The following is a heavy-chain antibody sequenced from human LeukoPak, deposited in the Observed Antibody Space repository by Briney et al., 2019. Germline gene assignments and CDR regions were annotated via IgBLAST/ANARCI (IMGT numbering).Heavy chain of an antibody. CDR1: SGSISSSSYY. J-gene: IGHJ4*02. D-gene: IGHD3-9*01. CDR3: ARVTGYMIEDYFDY. CDR2: IYYSGST. Sequence: SETLSLTCTVSSGSISSSSYYWGWIRQPPGKGLEWIGYIYYSGSTNYNPSLKSRVTISVDTSKNQFSLKLRSVTAADTAVYYCARVTGYMIEDYFDYWGQGILVTVSS. V-gene: IGHV4-39*07.